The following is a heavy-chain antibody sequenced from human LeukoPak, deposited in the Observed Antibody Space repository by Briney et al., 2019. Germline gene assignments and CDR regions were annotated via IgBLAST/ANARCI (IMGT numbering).Heavy chain of an antibody. D-gene: IGHD6-19*01. CDR2: ISYDGSNK. CDR1: GFTFSSYA. V-gene: IGHV3-30-3*01. J-gene: IGHJ4*02. CDR3: ARVRYQAVAGTLDY. Sequence: GGSLRLSCAASGFTFSSYAMHWVRQAPGKGLEWVAVISYDGSNKYYADSVKGRFTISRDNSKNTLYLQMNSLRAEDTAVYYCARVRYQAVAGTLDYWGQGTLVTVSS.